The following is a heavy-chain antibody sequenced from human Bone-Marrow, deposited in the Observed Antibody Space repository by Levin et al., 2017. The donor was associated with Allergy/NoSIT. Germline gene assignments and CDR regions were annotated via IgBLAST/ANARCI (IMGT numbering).Heavy chain of an antibody. J-gene: IGHJ4*02. CDR2: IYYTGST. CDR3: ARVVNWGWRYFDY. V-gene: IGHV4-59*01. Sequence: SSETLSLTCTVSGGSIRSYYWSWIRQPPGKGLEWIGYIYYTGSTIYNPSLQSRVTISVDTSKNQFSLKLSSVTAADTAVYYCARVVNWGWRYFDYWGQGTLVTVSS. D-gene: IGHD7-27*01. CDR1: GGSIRSYY.